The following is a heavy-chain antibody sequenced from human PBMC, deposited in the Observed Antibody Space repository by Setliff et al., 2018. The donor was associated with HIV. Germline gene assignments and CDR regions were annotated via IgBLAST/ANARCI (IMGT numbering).Heavy chain of an antibody. CDR3: ARAIGIISLYYFDS. J-gene: IGHJ4*02. Sequence: PSETLSLTCAVYGGSFNGYYWSWIRQPPGKGLEWIGEINHGGSTNYNPSLKSRVTISIDTTKKQLFLKLSSVTAADTAVYYCARAIGIISLYYFDSWGQGTLVTVSS. CDR2: INHGGST. CDR1: GGSFNGYY. V-gene: IGHV4-34*01. D-gene: IGHD3-10*01.